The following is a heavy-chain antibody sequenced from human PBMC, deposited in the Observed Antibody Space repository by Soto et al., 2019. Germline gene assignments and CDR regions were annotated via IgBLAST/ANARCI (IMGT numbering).Heavy chain of an antibody. J-gene: IGHJ3*02. D-gene: IGHD3-22*01. CDR2: ISAYNGNT. CDR1: GYTFTSYG. V-gene: IGHV1-18*01. CDR3: ARERETYYYDSSGHQAFDI. Sequence: GASVKVSCKASGYTFTSYGISWVRQAPGQGLEWMGWISAYNGNTNYAQKLQGRVTMTTDTSTSTAYMELRSLRSDDTAVYYCARERETYYYDSSGHQAFDIWGQGTMVTVSS.